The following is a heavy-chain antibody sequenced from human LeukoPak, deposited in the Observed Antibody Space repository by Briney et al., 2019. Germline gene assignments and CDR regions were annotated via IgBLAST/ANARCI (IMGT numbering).Heavy chain of an antibody. CDR3: ARVERYSGSYYRDFDY. CDR2: IYHSGST. V-gene: IGHV4-38-2*01. D-gene: IGHD1-26*01. Sequence: SETLSLTCAVSGYSIISGYYWGWIRQPPGKGLDWIGSIYHSGSTYYNPSLKSRVTISVDTSKNQFSLKLSSVTAADTAVYYCARVERYSGSYYRDFDYWGQGTVVTVSS. J-gene: IGHJ4*02. CDR1: GYSIISGYY.